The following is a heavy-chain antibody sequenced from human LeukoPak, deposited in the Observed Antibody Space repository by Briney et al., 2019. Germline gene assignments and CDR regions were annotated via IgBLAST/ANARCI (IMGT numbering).Heavy chain of an antibody. J-gene: IGHJ1*01. V-gene: IGHV3-23*01. D-gene: IGHD6-13*01. CDR3: ATREVITAAGTLQH. Sequence: PGGSLRLSCAASGFTFSSYAMSWVRQAPGKGLEWVSAISGSGGSTYYADSVKGRFTISRDSSKNTLYLQMNSLRAEDTAVYYCATREVITAAGTLQHWGQGTLATVSS. CDR1: GFTFSSYA. CDR2: ISGSGGST.